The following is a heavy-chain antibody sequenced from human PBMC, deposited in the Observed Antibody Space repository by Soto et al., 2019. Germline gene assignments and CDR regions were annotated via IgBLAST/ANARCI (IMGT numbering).Heavy chain of an antibody. J-gene: IGHJ3*02. D-gene: IGHD3-22*01. V-gene: IGHV1-69*13. CDR1: GGTFSSYA. Sequence: ASVKVSCKASGGTFSSYAISWVRHAPGQGLEWMGGIIPIFVTANYAQKFQGRVTITSDESTSTAYMELSSLRSEDTAVYYCAREGFREMNYDSSGYRGRGSAFDIWGQGTMVTVSS. CDR3: AREGFREMNYDSSGYRGRGSAFDI. CDR2: IIPIFVTA.